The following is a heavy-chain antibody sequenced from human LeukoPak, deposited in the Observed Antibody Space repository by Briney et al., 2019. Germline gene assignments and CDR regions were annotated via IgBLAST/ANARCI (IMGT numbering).Heavy chain of an antibody. CDR2: IRYDGSNK. V-gene: IGHV3-30*02. J-gene: IGHJ4*02. Sequence: PGGSLRLSCAASGFTFSSYGMHWVRQAPGKGLECVAFIRYDGSNKYYADSVKGRFTISRDNSKNTLYLQMNSLRAEDTAVYYCAKGGVPVEMATIEMWGQGTLVTVSS. CDR1: GFTFSSYG. CDR3: AKGGVPVEMATIEM. D-gene: IGHD5-24*01.